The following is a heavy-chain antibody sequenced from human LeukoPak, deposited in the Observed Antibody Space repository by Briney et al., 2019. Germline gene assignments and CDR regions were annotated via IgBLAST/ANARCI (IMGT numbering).Heavy chain of an antibody. CDR3: TKTTTGYSSGQYPGWPADH. CDR2: IFGSGGSA. V-gene: IGHV3-23*01. Sequence: GGSLRLSCTASGFTFNNYAMYWVRKAPRKGLEWVAGIFGSGGSAHYADSVKGRFTISRDNSKNTVYPQMDSLRGEDTAVYYCTKTTTGYSSGQYPGWPADHWGQGALVTVSS. CDR1: GFTFNNYA. J-gene: IGHJ4*02. D-gene: IGHD3-22*01.